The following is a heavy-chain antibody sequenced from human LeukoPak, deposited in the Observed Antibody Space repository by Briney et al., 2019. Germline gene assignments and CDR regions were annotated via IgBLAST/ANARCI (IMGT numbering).Heavy chain of an antibody. Sequence: PGGSLRLSCAASGLTFSTYAMSWVRQAPGKGLEWVSSITGSGGSTYYADSVKGRFTISRDNSKNTLYLQMNSLRAEDTAVYYCAKAGGASGWSMDVWGQGTTVTVSS. D-gene: IGHD6-19*01. CDR3: AKAGGASGWSMDV. CDR2: ITGSGGST. V-gene: IGHV3-23*01. J-gene: IGHJ6*02. CDR1: GLTFSTYA.